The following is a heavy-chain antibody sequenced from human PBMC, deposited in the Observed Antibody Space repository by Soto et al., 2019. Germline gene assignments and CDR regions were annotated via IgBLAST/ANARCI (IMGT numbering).Heavy chain of an antibody. CDR1: GGSISSGGYY. CDR3: ARRSWTRYRAAAGTYYYYGMDV. D-gene: IGHD6-13*01. V-gene: IGHV4-31*03. Sequence: SETLSLTCTVSGGSISSGGYYWSWIRQHPGKGLEWIGYIYYNGSTYYNPSLKSRVTISVDTSKNQFSLKLSSVTAADTAVYYCARRSWTRYRAAAGTYYYYGMDVWGQGTTVTVSS. J-gene: IGHJ6*02. CDR2: IYYNGST.